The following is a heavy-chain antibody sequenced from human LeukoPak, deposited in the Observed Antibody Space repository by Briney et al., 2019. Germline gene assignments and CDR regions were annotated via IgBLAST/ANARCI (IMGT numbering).Heavy chain of an antibody. CDR2: IWYGGSNK. J-gene: IGHJ4*02. CDR1: GFTFSSYG. D-gene: IGHD5/OR15-5a*01. V-gene: IGHV3-33*01. Sequence: PGRSLRLSCAASGFTFSSYGMHWVRQAPGKGLEWVAVIWYGGSNKYYADSVKGRFTISRDNAKNSLYLQMNSLRAEDTAVYYCARDAGSTKVDYWGQGTLVTVSS. CDR3: ARDAGSTKVDY.